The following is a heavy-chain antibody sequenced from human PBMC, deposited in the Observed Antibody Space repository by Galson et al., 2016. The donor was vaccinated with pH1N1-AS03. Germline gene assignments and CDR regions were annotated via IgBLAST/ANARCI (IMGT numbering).Heavy chain of an antibody. D-gene: IGHD1-26*01. Sequence: PALVKPTQTLTLTCTISGFSLTTGGVGVAWVRQPPGKALEWLAHIYWNDNHLYRPSLTTRLPITKHTAKNHVVLSMTNMDPTDTATYYCARRSWDPKDGFDYWGQGTLVTVSS. J-gene: IGHJ4*02. CDR2: IYWNDNH. CDR3: ARRSWDPKDGFDY. V-gene: IGHV2-5*01. CDR1: GFSLTTGGVG.